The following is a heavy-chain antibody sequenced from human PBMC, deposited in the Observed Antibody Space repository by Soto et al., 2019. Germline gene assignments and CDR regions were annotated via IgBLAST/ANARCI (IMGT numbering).Heavy chain of an antibody. J-gene: IGHJ4*02. CDR1: GFTFSSYW. Sequence: SLRLSCAASGFTFSSYWMSWVRQAPGKGLEWVANIKQDGSEKYYVDSVKGRFTISRDNAKNSLYLQMNSLRAEDTAVYYCARVGSSGWYGLGYFDYWGQGTLVTVSS. CDR2: IKQDGSEK. D-gene: IGHD6-19*01. V-gene: IGHV3-7*01. CDR3: ARVGSSGWYGLGYFDY.